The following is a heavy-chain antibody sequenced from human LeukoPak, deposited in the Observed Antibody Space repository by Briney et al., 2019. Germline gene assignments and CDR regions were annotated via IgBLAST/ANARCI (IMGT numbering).Heavy chain of an antibody. V-gene: IGHV3-30-3*01. CDR2: ISYDGSNK. J-gene: IGHJ4*02. Sequence: GRSLRLSCAASGFTFSSYAMHWVRQAPGKGLEWVAVISYDGSNKYYADSVKGRFTISRDNSKNTLYLQMNSLRAEDTAVYYCAFPGYDSSGYYYFDYWGQGTLVTVSS. CDR3: AFPGYDSSGYYYFDY. D-gene: IGHD3-22*01. CDR1: GFTFSSYA.